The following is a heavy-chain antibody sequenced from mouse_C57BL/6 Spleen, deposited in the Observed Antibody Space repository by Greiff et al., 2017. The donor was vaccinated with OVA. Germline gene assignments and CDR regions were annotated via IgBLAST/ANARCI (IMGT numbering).Heavy chain of an antibody. Sequence: QVQLQQPGAELVMPGASVKLSCKASGYTFTSYWMHWVKQRPGQGLEWIGEIDPSDSYTNYNQKFKGKSTLTVDKSSSTAYLQLSSLTSEDSADYYGARRGSIKRYFDVWGTGTTVTVSS. CDR3: ARRGSIKRYFDV. D-gene: IGHD1-1*01. V-gene: IGHV1-69*01. CDR1: GYTFTSYW. CDR2: IDPSDSYT. J-gene: IGHJ1*03.